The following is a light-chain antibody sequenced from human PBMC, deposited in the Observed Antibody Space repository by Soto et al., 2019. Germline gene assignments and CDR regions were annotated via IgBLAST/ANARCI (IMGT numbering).Light chain of an antibody. J-gene: IGKJ3*01. CDR2: AAS. CDR3: QQTYSTLFT. Sequence: DIQMTQSPSALSASVGDRVTITCRARQSISRYLNWYQQKPGKAPEPLIYAASSLQSGVPSRFSGSGSGTDFTLTISTLQPEDFATYFCQQTYSTLFTFGPGTKVEIK. CDR1: QSISRY. V-gene: IGKV1-39*01.